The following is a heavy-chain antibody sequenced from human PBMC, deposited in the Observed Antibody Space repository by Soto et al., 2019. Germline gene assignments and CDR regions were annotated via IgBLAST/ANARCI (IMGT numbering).Heavy chain of an antibody. CDR2: ISSSSSSR. D-gene: IGHD3-10*01. J-gene: IGHJ6*02. V-gene: IGHV3-48*02. CDR3: ARPGSGSYSGMDV. Sequence: GGSLRLSCAASGFTFSTYSMNWVRQAPGKGLEWVSYISSSSSSRYYADSVKGRFTISRDNAKNSLYLQMNSLRDEDTAVYYCARPGSGSYSGMDVWGQGTTVTVSS. CDR1: GFTFSTYS.